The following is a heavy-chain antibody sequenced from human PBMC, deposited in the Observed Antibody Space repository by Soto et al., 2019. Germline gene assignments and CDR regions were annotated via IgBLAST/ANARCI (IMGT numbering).Heavy chain of an antibody. CDR1: GFTFTSSA. CDR3: AAGRNDFWSGVFDY. V-gene: IGHV1-58*01. J-gene: IGHJ4*02. CDR2: IVVGSSNT. Sequence: QMQLVQSGPEVKKPGTSVKVSCKASGFTFTSSAVQWVRQARGQRLEWIGWIVVGSSNTNYAQKFQERVTITRDMSTSTAYMELSSLRSEDTAVYYCAAGRNDFWSGVFDYCGQGTLVTVSS. D-gene: IGHD3-3*01.